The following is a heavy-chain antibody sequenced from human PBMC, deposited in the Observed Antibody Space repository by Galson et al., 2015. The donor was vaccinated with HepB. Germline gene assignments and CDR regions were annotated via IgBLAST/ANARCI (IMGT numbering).Heavy chain of an antibody. CDR1: GFTVNSNY. Sequence: SLRLSCAASGFTVNSNYMSWVCQAPGKGLEWVSVIYSGGSTYYADSVKGRFTISRDNSKNTLYLQMNSLRAEDTAVYYCAKDSVNMATIRVPSDYWGQGTLVTVSS. D-gene: IGHD5-24*01. V-gene: IGHV3-66*01. J-gene: IGHJ4*02. CDR3: AKDSVNMATIRVPSDY. CDR2: IYSGGST.